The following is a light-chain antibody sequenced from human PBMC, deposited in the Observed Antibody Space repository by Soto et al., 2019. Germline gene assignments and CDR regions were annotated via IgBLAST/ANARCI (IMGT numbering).Light chain of an antibody. J-gene: IGKJ1*01. CDR3: QSNYILPWT. V-gene: IGKV1-39*01. CDR1: QSISSY. CDR2: SAS. Sequence: DIQMTQSPSSLSASVGDRVTITCRASQSISSYLNWYQQKPGKAPKLLIYSASTLQIGVPSRFSGSVSGTDFTLTITTLQPDDFASYYCQSNYILPWTFGQGTKV.